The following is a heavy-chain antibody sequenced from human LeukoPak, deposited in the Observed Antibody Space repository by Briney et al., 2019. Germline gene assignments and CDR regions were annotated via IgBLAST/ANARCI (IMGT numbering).Heavy chain of an antibody. CDR3: AKDSRLLVDY. CDR2: IRYDGSNK. J-gene: IGHJ4*02. CDR1: GFTFSSYW. Sequence: GGSLRLSCAASGFTFSSYWMSWVRQAPGKGLEWVAFIRYDGSNKYYADSVKGRFTISRDNSKNTLYLQMNSLRAEDTAVYYCAKDSRLLVDYWGQGTLVTVSS. V-gene: IGHV3-30*02. D-gene: IGHD2-15*01.